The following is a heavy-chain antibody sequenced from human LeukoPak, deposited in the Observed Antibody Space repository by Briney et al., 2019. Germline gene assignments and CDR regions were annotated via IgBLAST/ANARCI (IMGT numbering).Heavy chain of an antibody. J-gene: IGHJ5*02. CDR1: GYTFTVYH. V-gene: IGHV1-2*02. Sequence: GASVKVSCKTSGYTFTVYHIHWVRQAPGQGLEWMGWINPNSGGTNYAQKLQDRITMTGDTSTSTAYMELRSLTSDDAAVYYCGLVASGNWWFDPWGQGTLVTVSS. CDR3: GLVASGNWWFDP. CDR2: INPNSGGT. D-gene: IGHD2-8*02.